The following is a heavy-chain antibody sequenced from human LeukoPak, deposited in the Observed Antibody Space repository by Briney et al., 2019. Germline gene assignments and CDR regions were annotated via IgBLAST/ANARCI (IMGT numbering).Heavy chain of an antibody. CDR2: INHSGST. Sequence: SETLSLTCTVSGGSISSSSYYWSWIRQPPGKGLEWIGEINHSGSTNYNPSLKSRVTILVDTSKNQFSLKLSSVTAADTAVYYCARGRYYDSSGYYVWGQGTMVTVSS. CDR3: ARGRYYDSSGYYV. J-gene: IGHJ3*01. D-gene: IGHD3-22*01. CDR1: GGSISSSSYY. V-gene: IGHV4-39*07.